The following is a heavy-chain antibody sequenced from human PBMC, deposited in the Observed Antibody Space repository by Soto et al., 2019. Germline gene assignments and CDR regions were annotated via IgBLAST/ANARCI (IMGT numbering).Heavy chain of an antibody. CDR2: IIPIFGTA. Sequence: QVQPVQSGAEVKKPGSSVKVSCKASGGTFSSYGISWVRQAPGQGLEWMGGIIPIFGTANYAQKFQGRDTITADESTSTAYMELSSLRSEDTAVYYCAGRRGEYCTNGVCSWFDPWGQGTLVTVSS. J-gene: IGHJ5*02. CDR3: AGRRGEYCTNGVCSWFDP. V-gene: IGHV1-69*01. D-gene: IGHD2-8*01. CDR1: GGTFSSYG.